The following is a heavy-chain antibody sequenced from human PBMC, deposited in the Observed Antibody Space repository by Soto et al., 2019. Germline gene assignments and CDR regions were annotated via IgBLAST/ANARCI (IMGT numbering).Heavy chain of an antibody. CDR2: INHSGST. CDR3: ARDNTGGDAFDI. J-gene: IGHJ3*02. Sequence: SETLSLTCAVYGGSFSGYYWSWIRQPPGKGLEWIGEINHSGSTNYNPSLKSRVTISVDTSKNQFSLKLSSVTAADTAVYYCARDNTGGDAFDIWGQGTMVTVSS. V-gene: IGHV4-34*01. CDR1: GGSFSGYY. D-gene: IGHD1-26*01.